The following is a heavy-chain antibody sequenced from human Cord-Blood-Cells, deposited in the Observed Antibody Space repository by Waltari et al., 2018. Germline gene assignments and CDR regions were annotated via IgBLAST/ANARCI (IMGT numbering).Heavy chain of an antibody. CDR2: IYHSGST. J-gene: IGHJ4*02. CDR3: ARAIYYDSSGYYYYFDY. Sequence: VQLQESGPGLVKPSGTLSLTCAVSGGSISSSNWGSWVRQPPGKGLEWIGEIYHSGSTNYNPSLKSRVTISVDKSKNQFSLKLSSVTAADTAVYYCARAIYYDSSGYYYYFDYWGQGTLVTVSS. V-gene: IGHV4-4*02. D-gene: IGHD3-22*01. CDR1: GGSISSSNW.